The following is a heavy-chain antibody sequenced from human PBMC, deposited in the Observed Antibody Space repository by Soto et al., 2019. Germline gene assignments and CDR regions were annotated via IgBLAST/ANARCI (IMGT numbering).Heavy chain of an antibody. CDR1: GFTVSSKY. Sequence: GGSLRLSCAASGFTVSSKYMTWVRQAPGKGLEWVSLIQSGGTTYYADSVKGRFTISRDNSENTLHLQMNSLRAEDTAVYYCAKDWRGEFYGSGSYYFHYYYGMDVWGQGTTVTVSS. D-gene: IGHD3-10*01. V-gene: IGHV3-66*01. CDR2: IQSGGTT. J-gene: IGHJ6*02. CDR3: AKDWRGEFYGSGSYYFHYYYGMDV.